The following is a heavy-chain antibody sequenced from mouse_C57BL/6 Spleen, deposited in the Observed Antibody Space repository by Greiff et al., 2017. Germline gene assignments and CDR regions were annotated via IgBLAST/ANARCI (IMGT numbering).Heavy chain of an antibody. J-gene: IGHJ2*01. D-gene: IGHD3-3*01. V-gene: IGHV1-15*01. CDR1: GYTFTDYE. Sequence: QVQLQQSGAELVRPGASVTLSCKASGYTFTDYEMHWVKQTPVHGLEWIGAIDPETGGTAYTQKFKGKAILTADKSSSTAYMELRSLTSEDSAVYYCTRAPGTDYFDYWGQGTTLTVSS. CDR3: TRAPGTDYFDY. CDR2: IDPETGGT.